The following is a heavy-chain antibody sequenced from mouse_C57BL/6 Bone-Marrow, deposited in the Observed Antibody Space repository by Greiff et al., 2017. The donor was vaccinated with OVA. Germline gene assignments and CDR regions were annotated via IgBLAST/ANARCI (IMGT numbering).Heavy chain of an antibody. CDR2: IDPNSGGT. Sequence: QVHVKQPGAELVKPGASVKLSCKASGYTFTSYWMHWVKQRPGRGLEWIGRIDPNSGGTKYNEKFKSKATLTVDKPSSTAYMQLSSLTSEDSAVYYCARGIYGNYVWYFDVWGTGTTVTVSS. J-gene: IGHJ1*03. CDR1: GYTFTSYW. D-gene: IGHD2-1*01. V-gene: IGHV1-72*01. CDR3: ARGIYGNYVWYFDV.